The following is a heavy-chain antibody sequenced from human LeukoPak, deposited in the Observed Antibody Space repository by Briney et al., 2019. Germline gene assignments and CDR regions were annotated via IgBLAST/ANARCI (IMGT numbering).Heavy chain of an antibody. J-gene: IGHJ4*02. V-gene: IGHV4-34*01. D-gene: IGHD3-22*01. Sequence: SETLSLTCAVYGGSFSGYYWSWIRQAPGKGLEWIGEISHSGSTNYNPSLTSRVTISVDTSKNQFSLKLSSVTAADTAMYYCAREGAVSGSPFDYWGQGTLVTVSS. CDR2: ISHSGST. CDR1: GGSFSGYY. CDR3: AREGAVSGSPFDY.